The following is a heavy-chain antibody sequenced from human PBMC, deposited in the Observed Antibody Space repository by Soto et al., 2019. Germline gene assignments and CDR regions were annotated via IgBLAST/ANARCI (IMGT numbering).Heavy chain of an antibody. CDR2: IYYSGST. V-gene: IGHV4-30-4*01. Sequence: QVQLQESGPGLVKPSQTLSLTCTVSGGSISSGDYYWSWIRPPPGKGLEWIGYIYYSGSTYYNPSLKSRVTISVDTSKNQFSLKLSSVTAADTAVYYCARDRSRGQDYYYGMDVWGQGTTVTVSS. CDR3: ARDRSRGQDYYYGMDV. J-gene: IGHJ6*02. CDR1: GGSISSGDYY.